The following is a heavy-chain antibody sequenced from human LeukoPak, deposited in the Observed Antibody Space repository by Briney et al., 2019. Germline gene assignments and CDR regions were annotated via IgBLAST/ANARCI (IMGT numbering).Heavy chain of an antibody. Sequence: PGGSLRLPCAASGITLGNYWMSWVRQAPGKGLEWVANIKPDGSEKYYVDSVKGRFTISRDNARNSLYLQMNSLRVEDTAVYYCARDRWLDYWGQGTLVTASS. CDR2: IKPDGSEK. CDR1: GITLGNYW. V-gene: IGHV3-7*01. CDR3: ARDRWLDY. J-gene: IGHJ4*02. D-gene: IGHD6-19*01.